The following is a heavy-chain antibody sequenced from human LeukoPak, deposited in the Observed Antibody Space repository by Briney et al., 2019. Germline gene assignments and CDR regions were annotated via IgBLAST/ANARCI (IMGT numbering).Heavy chain of an antibody. J-gene: IGHJ2*01. Sequence: SQTLSLTCTVSGGSISSGGYYWRWIRQHPGKGLEWIGYIYYSGSTYYNPSLKSRVTISVDTSKNQFSLKLSSVTAADTAVYYCAREGPDTTASQAFDLWGRGTLVTVSS. D-gene: IGHD4-11*01. CDR2: IYYSGST. CDR1: GGSISSGGYY. V-gene: IGHV4-31*03. CDR3: AREGPDTTASQAFDL.